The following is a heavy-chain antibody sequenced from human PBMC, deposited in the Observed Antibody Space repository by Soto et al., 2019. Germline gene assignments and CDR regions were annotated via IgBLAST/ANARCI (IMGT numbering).Heavy chain of an antibody. Sequence: SETLSLTCAVSSGSISSSNWWSWVRQPPGKGLEWIGEIYHSGSTHYNPSLKSRVTISVDKSKNQFSLKLSSVTAADTAVYYCASNRQFVAAAGTGGDYYYYMDVWGKGTTVTVSS. CDR2: IYHSGST. D-gene: IGHD6-13*01. V-gene: IGHV4-4*02. J-gene: IGHJ6*03. CDR1: SGSISSSNW. CDR3: ASNRQFVAAAGTGGDYYYYMDV.